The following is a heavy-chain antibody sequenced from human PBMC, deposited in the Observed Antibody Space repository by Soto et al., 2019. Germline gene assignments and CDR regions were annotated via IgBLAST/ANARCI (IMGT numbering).Heavy chain of an antibody. D-gene: IGHD3-9*01. J-gene: IGHJ4*01. CDR2: ISAYNGNT. V-gene: IGHV1-18*01. Sequence: GASVKVSCKASGYTFTSYVISWVRQAPGQGLEWMGWISAYNGNTNYAQKLQGIVTMTTDTSTSTAYMELRSLRSDDTAVYYCARGPLTLLYFDWSFSGYFDYWG. CDR3: ARGPLTLLYFDWSFSGYFDY. CDR1: GYTFTSYV.